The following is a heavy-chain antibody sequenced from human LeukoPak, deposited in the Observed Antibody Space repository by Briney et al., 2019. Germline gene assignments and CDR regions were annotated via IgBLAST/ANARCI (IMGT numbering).Heavy chain of an antibody. CDR3: ARTPRNLDLGLHVEDYYDSSGYHDY. V-gene: IGHV4-30-4*01. CDR2: IYYSGST. J-gene: IGHJ4*02. Sequence: SETLSLTCTVSGGSISSGDYYWSWIRQPPGKGLEWIGYIYYSGSTYYNPSLKSRVTISVDTSKNQFSLKLSSVTAADTAVYCCARTPRNLDLGLHVEDYYDSSGYHDYWGQGTLVTVSS. CDR1: GGSISSGDYY. D-gene: IGHD3-22*01.